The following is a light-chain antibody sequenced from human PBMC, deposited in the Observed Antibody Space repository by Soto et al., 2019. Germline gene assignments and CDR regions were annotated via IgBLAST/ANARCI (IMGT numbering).Light chain of an antibody. CDR1: RSGDLNY. CDR3: SSYAGSNHWV. CDR2: DVS. J-gene: IGLJ3*02. V-gene: IGLV2-8*01. Sequence: QSVLTQPPSASGSPGQSVTISCTGARSGDLNYVAWYQQYAGKAPKLIIFDVSRRPSGVPARFSGSKSGNTASLTVSGLQAEDEADYDCSSYAGSNHWVFGGGTQLTVL.